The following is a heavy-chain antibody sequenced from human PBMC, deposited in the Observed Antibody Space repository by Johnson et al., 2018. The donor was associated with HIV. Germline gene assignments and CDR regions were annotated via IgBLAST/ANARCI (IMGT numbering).Heavy chain of an antibody. Sequence: QVQLVESGGGVVQPGRSLRLSCAASGFTFSRYTMHWVRQAPGKGLEWVAVISSDGSNQYYADSVKGRFTISRDNSKNTLFLQMNSLRDEDTAVYYCAKERTAMVTPFDAWGQGTRVTISS. J-gene: IGHJ3*01. D-gene: IGHD5-18*01. V-gene: IGHV3-30*04. CDR2: ISSDGSNQ. CDR1: GFTFSRYT. CDR3: AKERTAMVTPFDA.